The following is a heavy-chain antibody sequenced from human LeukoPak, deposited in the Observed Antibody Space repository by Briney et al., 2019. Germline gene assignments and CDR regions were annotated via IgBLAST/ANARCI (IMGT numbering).Heavy chain of an antibody. CDR1: GYSISSGYY. Sequence: PSETLSLTCTVSGYSISSGYYWGWIRQPPGKGLEWIGSIYHSGSTYYNPSLKSRVTISVDTSKNQFSLKLSSVTAADTAVYYCARENSSSRGMYYFDYWGQGTLVTVSS. CDR3: ARENSSSRGMYYFDY. CDR2: IYHSGST. J-gene: IGHJ4*02. V-gene: IGHV4-38-2*02. D-gene: IGHD6-6*01.